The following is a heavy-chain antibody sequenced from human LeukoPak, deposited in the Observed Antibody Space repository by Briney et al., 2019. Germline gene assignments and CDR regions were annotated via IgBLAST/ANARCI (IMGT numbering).Heavy chain of an antibody. CDR2: IYYSGNT. D-gene: IGHD6-13*01. CDR3: ARLRIAAAGTGRFDP. Sequence: PSETLSLTCNVSGGSISSYYWSWIRQPPGKGLEWIGYIYYSGNTNYKPSLKSRVTISVDTSKNQFSLKLSSVTAADTAVYYCARLRIAAAGTGRFDPWGQGTLVTVSS. J-gene: IGHJ5*02. CDR1: GGSISSYY. V-gene: IGHV4-59*08.